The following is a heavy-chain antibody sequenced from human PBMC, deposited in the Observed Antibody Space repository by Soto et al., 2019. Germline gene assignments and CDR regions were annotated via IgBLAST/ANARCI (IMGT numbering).Heavy chain of an antibody. J-gene: IGHJ4*02. CDR3: ARDRYYGSGSYSLDY. Sequence: QVQLQESGPGLVKPSGTLSLTCAVSGGSISSSNWWSWVRQPPGKGLEWIGEIYHSGSTNYNPSLQSRVTLSVDKSKNQFSLKLSSVTAADTAVYYCARDRYYGSGSYSLDYWGQGTLVTVSS. D-gene: IGHD3-10*01. CDR2: IYHSGST. V-gene: IGHV4-4*02. CDR1: GGSISSSNW.